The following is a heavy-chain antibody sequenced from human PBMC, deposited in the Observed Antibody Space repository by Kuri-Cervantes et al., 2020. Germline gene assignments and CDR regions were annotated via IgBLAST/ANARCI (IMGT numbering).Heavy chain of an antibody. CDR1: GGSFSGYY. J-gene: IGHJ5*02. V-gene: IGHV4-34*01. Sequence: SETLSLTCAVYGGSFSGYYWNWIRQPPGKGLEWIGEINHSGSTNYNPSLKSRITISVDTSKNQFSLKLSSVTAADTAVYYCARVHNSGYFDPWGQGTQVTVSS. CDR3: ARVHNSGYFDP. CDR2: INHSGST. D-gene: IGHD5-12*01.